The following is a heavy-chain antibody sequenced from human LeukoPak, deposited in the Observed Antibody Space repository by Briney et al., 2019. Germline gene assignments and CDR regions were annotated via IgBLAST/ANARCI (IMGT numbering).Heavy chain of an antibody. CDR2: VSAYNGNT. CDR3: ARLIVVVPAALDVFDI. D-gene: IGHD2-2*01. V-gene: IGHV1-18*04. J-gene: IGHJ3*02. Sequence: ASVKVSCKASGYTFTSYGISWVRQAPGQELEWMGWVSAYNGNTNYAQKLQGRVTMTTDTSTSTAYMELRSLRSDDTAVYYCARLIVVVPAALDVFDIWGQGTMVTVSS. CDR1: GYTFTSYG.